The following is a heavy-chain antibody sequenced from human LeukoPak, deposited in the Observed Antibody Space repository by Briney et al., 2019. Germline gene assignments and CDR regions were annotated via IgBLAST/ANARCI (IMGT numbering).Heavy chain of an antibody. CDR1: GYTFTSYG. CDR3: ARDFKGAGTTDY. CDR2: ISAYNGNT. D-gene: IGHD1-7*01. V-gene: IGHV1-18*01. Sequence: EASVKVSCKASGYTFTSYGISWVRQAPGQGGEWMGWISAYNGNTNYAQKLQGRVTMTTDTSTSTAYMELRSLRSDDTAVYYCARDFKGAGTTDYWGQGTLVTVSS. J-gene: IGHJ4*02.